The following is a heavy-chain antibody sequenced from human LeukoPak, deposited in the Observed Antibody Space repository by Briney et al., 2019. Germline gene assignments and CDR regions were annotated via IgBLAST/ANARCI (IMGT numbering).Heavy chain of an antibody. CDR3: ARHARPRTVGYYYGMDV. Sequence: GESLKISCKGSGYSFTSYWIGWVRQMPGKGLEWMGIIYPGDSDTRYSPSFQGQVTISADESISTAYLQWSSLKASDTAMYHCARHARPRTVGYYYGMDVWGQGTTVTVSS. J-gene: IGHJ6*02. D-gene: IGHD4-11*01. CDR2: IYPGDSDT. CDR1: GYSFTSYW. V-gene: IGHV5-51*01.